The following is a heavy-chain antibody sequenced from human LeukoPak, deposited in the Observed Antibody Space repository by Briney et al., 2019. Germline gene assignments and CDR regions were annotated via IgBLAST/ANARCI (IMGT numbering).Heavy chain of an antibody. J-gene: IGHJ3*02. D-gene: IGHD4-17*01. CDR1: GFTFDDYA. CDR3: AKGTTTVTQDAFDI. Sequence: GGSLRPSYAASGFTFDDYAMHWVRQAPGKGLEWVSGISWNSDSIGYADSVKGRFTISRDNAKNSLYLQMNSLRAEDTALYYCAKGTTTVTQDAFDIWGQGTMVTVSS. CDR2: ISWNSDSI. V-gene: IGHV3-9*01.